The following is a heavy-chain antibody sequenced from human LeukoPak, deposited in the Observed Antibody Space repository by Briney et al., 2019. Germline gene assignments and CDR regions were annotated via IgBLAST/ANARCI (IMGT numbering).Heavy chain of an antibody. D-gene: IGHD3-22*01. CDR2: INHSGST. CDR3: ARGNWLLDY. Sequence: PSETLSLTCAVYGESFSGYYWSWIRQPPGKGLEWIGEINHSGSTNYNPSLKSRVTISVDTSKNQFSLKLSSVTAADTAVYYCARGNWLLDYWGQGTLVTVSS. CDR1: GESFSGYY. V-gene: IGHV4-34*01. J-gene: IGHJ4*02.